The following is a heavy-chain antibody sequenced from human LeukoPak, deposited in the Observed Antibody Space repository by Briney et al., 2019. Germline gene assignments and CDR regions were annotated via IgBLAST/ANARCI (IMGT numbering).Heavy chain of an antibody. D-gene: IGHD6-13*01. Sequence: ASVKVSCKTSGYIFTKYDISWVRQAPGQGPEWMGWITPYNGNAQSAPKFEGRVTMTTDTSASTAYLELRGLKSDDTAVYYCARXXKDGVFFDYWGQGTLVIVSS. CDR1: GYIFTKYD. V-gene: IGHV1-18*01. J-gene: IGHJ4*02. CDR3: ARXXKDGVFFDY. CDR2: ITPYNGNA.